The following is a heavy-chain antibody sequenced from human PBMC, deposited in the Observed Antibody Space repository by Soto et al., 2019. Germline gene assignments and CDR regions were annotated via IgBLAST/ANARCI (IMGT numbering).Heavy chain of an antibody. Sequence: SETLSLTCTVSGGSISGYYWSWIRQPAGKGLEWIGRIYNSGNTNYNPSLKSRVTMSVDTSKNQFSLMLSSVTAADTAVYYCARGPYSSGWYCFDPWGQGTLVTVSS. CDR3: ARGPYSSGWYCFDP. J-gene: IGHJ5*02. V-gene: IGHV4-4*07. D-gene: IGHD6-19*01. CDR2: IYNSGNT. CDR1: GGSISGYY.